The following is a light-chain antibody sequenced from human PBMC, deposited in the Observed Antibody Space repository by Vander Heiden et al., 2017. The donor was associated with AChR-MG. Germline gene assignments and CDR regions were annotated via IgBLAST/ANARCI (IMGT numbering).Light chain of an antibody. CDR1: QGVSSY. CDR3: QQRSNWPRT. CDR2: DAS. Sequence: EIVLPQSPATLSLSPGARATLSCRASQGVSSYLAWYQQKPGQAPRLLIYDASNRATGIPARFSGSGSGTDFTLTISSLEPEDFAVYYCQQRSNWPRTFGQGTKVEIK. V-gene: IGKV3-11*01. J-gene: IGKJ1*01.